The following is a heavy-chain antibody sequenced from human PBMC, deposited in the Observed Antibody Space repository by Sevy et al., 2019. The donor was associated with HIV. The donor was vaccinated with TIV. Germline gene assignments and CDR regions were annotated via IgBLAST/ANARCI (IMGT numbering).Heavy chain of an antibody. CDR1: GYTFTSYD. CDR2: MNPNSGNT. V-gene: IGHV1-8*01. CDR3: ARGGYDFWSGYYTEYYGMDV. D-gene: IGHD3-3*01. Sequence: ASVKVSCKASGYTFTSYDINWVRQATGQGLEWMGWMNPNSGNTGYAQKFQGRVTMTRNTSISTAYMELSSLRSEDTAVYYCARGGYDFWSGYYTEYYGMDVWGQGTTVTVSS. J-gene: IGHJ6*02.